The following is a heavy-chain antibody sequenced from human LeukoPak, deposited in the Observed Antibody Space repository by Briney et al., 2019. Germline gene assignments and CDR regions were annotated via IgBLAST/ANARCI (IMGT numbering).Heavy chain of an antibody. D-gene: IGHD5-12*01. CDR2: IYYSGGT. CDR1: GGSISSSSYY. V-gene: IGHV4-39*01. J-gene: IGHJ4*02. CDR3: ARRGAVLGYEGPIDY. Sequence: SETLSLTCTVSGGSISSSSYYWGWIRQPPGKGLEWIGSIYYSGGTYYNPSLKSRVTISVDTSKNQFSLKLSSVTAADTAVYYCARRGAVLGYEGPIDYWGQGTLVTVSS.